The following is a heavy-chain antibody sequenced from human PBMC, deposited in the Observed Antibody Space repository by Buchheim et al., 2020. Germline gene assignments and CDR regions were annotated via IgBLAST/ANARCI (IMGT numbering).Heavy chain of an antibody. CDR2: ISSSSSYT. CDR1: GFTFSDYY. V-gene: IGHV3-11*06. Sequence: QVQLVESGGGLVKPGGSLRLSCAASGFTFSDYYMSWIRQAPGKGLEWVSYISSSSSYTNYADSVKGRFHIPRDNAKNSLSLQMNSLRAEDTAVYYCARARGHNYYDSSGYSLDYWGQGTL. J-gene: IGHJ4*02. D-gene: IGHD3-22*01. CDR3: ARARGHNYYDSSGYSLDY.